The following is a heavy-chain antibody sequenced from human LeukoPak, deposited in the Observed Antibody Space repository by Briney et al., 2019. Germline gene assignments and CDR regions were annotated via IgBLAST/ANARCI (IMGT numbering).Heavy chain of an antibody. CDR3: ARNPPLNGDYVFDY. J-gene: IGHJ4*02. D-gene: IGHD4-17*01. CDR1: GSSMSSYY. V-gene: IGHV4-59*08. Sequence: SETLSLTCSVSGSSMSSYYWTWIRQPPGKGLEWIGYVYDTGNTNYNPSLKSRVTISVDTSKSQFSLILASVTAADTAVYYCARNPPLNGDYVFDYWGQGALVTVSS. CDR2: VYDTGNT.